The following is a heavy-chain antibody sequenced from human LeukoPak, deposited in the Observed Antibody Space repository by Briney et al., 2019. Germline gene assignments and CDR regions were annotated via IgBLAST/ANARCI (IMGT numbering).Heavy chain of an antibody. D-gene: IGHD1-26*01. CDR3: ARGGATDSSFDY. V-gene: IGHV1-69*05. J-gene: IGHJ4*02. CDR1: GGTFSSYA. Sequence: GASVEVSCKASGGTFSSYAISWVRQAPGQGLEWMGGIIPIFGTANYAQKFQGRVTITTDESTSTAYMELSSLRSEDTAVYYCARGGATDSSFDYWGQGTLVTVSS. CDR2: IIPIFGTA.